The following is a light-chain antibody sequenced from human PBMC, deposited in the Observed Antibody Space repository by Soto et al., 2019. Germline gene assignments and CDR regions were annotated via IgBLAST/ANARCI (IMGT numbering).Light chain of an antibody. Sequence: EIGVAQSPATLSVSPGERATLSCRASQSVSSNLAWYQQKRGKAPKLLIYGPSCRATVIPARFIGSGSGTELTLTLGSLQSDDFSDYYCQQYKNWTRTSGQGTKWIS. CDR1: QSVSSN. CDR3: QQYKNWTRT. V-gene: IGKV3-15*01. CDR2: GPS. J-gene: IGKJ2*02.